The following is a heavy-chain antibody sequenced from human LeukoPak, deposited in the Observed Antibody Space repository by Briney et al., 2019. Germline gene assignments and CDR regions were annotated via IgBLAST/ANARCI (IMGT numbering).Heavy chain of an antibody. CDR1: GGTFSIYA. J-gene: IGHJ4*02. CDR3: ARAIYSGYDPQYYFDY. D-gene: IGHD5-12*01. CDR2: IIPTFGTA. V-gene: IGHV1-69*13. Sequence: ASVRVSFKASGGTFSIYAISWVRQAPGQGLEWMGGIIPTFGTANYAQKFQGRVTITADESTSTAYMELSSLRSEDTAVYYCARAIYSGYDPQYYFDYWGQGTLVTVSS.